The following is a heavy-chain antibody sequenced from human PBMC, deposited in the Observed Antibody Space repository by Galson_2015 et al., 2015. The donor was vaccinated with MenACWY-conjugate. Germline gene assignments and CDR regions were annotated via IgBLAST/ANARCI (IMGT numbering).Heavy chain of an antibody. D-gene: IGHD1-26*01. CDR2: IDPVNSHI. Sequence: QSGAEEKKPGESLPISCKGSGYSFTNYWLAWVRQMPGKGLEWVGLIDPVNSHIRYSPSFQGQVTISADESISTAYLQWSSLKASDTAMYYCARHPPGGRGMDVWGRGTTVTVSS. CDR1: GYSFTNYW. CDR3: ARHPPGGRGMDV. J-gene: IGHJ6*02. V-gene: IGHV5-51*01.